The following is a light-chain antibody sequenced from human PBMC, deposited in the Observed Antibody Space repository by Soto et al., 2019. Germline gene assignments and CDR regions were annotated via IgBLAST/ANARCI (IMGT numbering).Light chain of an antibody. J-gene: IGLJ3*02. V-gene: IGLV1-40*01. Sequence: QSVLTQPPSVSGAPGQRVTISCTGSSSNIGAGYDVHWYQQLPGTAPKLLIYGNSNRPSGVPDRFSVSKSGTSASLAITGLLAEDEADYYCQSYDRSLSGGVFGGGTKLTVL. CDR2: GNS. CDR1: SSNIGAGYD. CDR3: QSYDRSLSGGV.